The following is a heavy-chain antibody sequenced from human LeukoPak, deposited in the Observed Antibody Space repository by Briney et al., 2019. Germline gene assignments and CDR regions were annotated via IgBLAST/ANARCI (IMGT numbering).Heavy chain of an antibody. J-gene: IGHJ4*02. D-gene: IGHD4-17*01. CDR1: GYTFTSYD. CDR2: MNPNSGNT. V-gene: IGHV1-8*01. Sequence: ASVQVSCQASGYTFTSYDFNWVRQATGTGLEWMGWMNPNSGNTGYAQKFQGRVTITRNTSISTAYMQLSSLRSEDTAVYYCARRVSYGDFDYWGQGTLVTVSS. CDR3: ARRVSYGDFDY.